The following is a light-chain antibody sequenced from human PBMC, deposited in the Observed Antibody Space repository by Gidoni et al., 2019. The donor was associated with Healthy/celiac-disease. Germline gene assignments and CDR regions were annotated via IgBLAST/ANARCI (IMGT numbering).Light chain of an antibody. J-gene: IGKJ5*01. Sequence: EIVLTQSPATLSLSPGERATLSCRASQSVSSYLAWYQQKPGQAPRLLIYDASNRATGIPARFSGRGSGKDFTLTISSLEPEDFAVYYCQQRSNWPTFGQGTRLEIK. V-gene: IGKV3-11*01. CDR1: QSVSSY. CDR3: QQRSNWPT. CDR2: DAS.